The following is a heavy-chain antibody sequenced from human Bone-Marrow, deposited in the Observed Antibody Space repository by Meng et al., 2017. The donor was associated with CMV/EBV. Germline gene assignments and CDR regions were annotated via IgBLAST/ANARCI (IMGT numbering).Heavy chain of an antibody. Sequence: SCAASGFTVSSYGMHWVRQAPGKGLEWVAVIWYDGSNKYYADSVKGRFTISRDNSKNTLYLQMNSLRAEDTAVYYCARSIAAAGYFDYWGQGTLVTVSS. V-gene: IGHV3-33*01. CDR3: ARSIAAAGYFDY. J-gene: IGHJ4*02. CDR2: IWYDGSNK. D-gene: IGHD6-13*01. CDR1: GFTVSSYG.